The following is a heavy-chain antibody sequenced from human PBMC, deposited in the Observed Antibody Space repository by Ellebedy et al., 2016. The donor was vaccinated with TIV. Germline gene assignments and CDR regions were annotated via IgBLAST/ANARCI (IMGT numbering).Heavy chain of an antibody. D-gene: IGHD3-9*01. J-gene: IGHJ6*02. CDR3: ARGHMILTGYYAYGMDV. V-gene: IGHV1-18*01. Sequence: AASVKVSCKASGYTFTSYGISWVRQAPGQGLEWMGWISAYNGNTNYAQKLQGRVTMTTDTSTSTAYMELRSLRSDDTAVYYCARGHMILTGYYAYGMDVWGQGTTVTVSS. CDR1: GYTFTSYG. CDR2: ISAYNGNT.